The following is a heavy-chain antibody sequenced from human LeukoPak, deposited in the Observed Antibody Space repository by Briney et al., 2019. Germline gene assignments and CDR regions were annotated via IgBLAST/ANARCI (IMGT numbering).Heavy chain of an antibody. CDR3: ARLSYDSSGWDFDY. V-gene: IGHV4-30-4*01. CDR2: IYYSGST. Sequence: PSETLSLTCTVSGGSISSGDYYWSWIRQPPGKGLEWIGYIYYSGSTYYNPSPKSRVTISVDTSKNQFSLKLSSVTAADTAVYYCARLSYDSSGWDFDYWGQGTLVTVSS. CDR1: GGSISSGDYY. D-gene: IGHD3-22*01. J-gene: IGHJ4*02.